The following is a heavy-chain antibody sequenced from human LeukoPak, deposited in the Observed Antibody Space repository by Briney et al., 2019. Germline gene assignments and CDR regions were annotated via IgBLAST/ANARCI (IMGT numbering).Heavy chain of an antibody. Sequence: GGSLRLSCAASGYTVSSNYMSWVRQAPGKGLEWVSVIYSGGSTFYADSVKGRFSISRDHSKNTLYLQMNSLSAEDTAVYYWAKTALGGAGPSDYWGQGTMVTVSS. V-gene: IGHV3-53*01. J-gene: IGHJ4*02. D-gene: IGHD3-16*01. CDR3: AKTALGGAGPSDY. CDR1: GYTVSSNY. CDR2: IYSGGST.